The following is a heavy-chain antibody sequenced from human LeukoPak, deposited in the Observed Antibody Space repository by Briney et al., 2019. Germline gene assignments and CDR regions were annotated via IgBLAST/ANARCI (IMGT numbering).Heavy chain of an antibody. CDR3: ARGRRRSSGWSFDY. D-gene: IGHD6-19*01. Sequence: PSETLSLSCAAYGGSFSCYYRSWIRQPPGKGLEWMGEINHNGSTNYNPSLKSRVTISADTSKNQFSLNLSSVTAADTAVYYCARGRRRSSGWSFDYWGQGTLVTVSS. V-gene: IGHV4-34*01. J-gene: IGHJ4*02. CDR2: INHNGST. CDR1: GGSFSCYY.